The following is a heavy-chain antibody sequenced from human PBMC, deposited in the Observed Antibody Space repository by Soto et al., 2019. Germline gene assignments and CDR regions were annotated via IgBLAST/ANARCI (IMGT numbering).Heavy chain of an antibody. CDR2: INHSGST. V-gene: IGHV4-34*01. J-gene: IGHJ4*02. CDR3: ARDKITGLFDY. Sequence: QVQLQQWGAGLLKPSETLSLTCAVYGGSFSGYYWTWIRQPPGTGLEWIGEINHSGSTNYNPSLKGRVTVSVDTPKNQFSLKLTSVTAADTAVYYCARDKITGLFDYWGQGPLVTVSS. D-gene: IGHD2-8*02. CDR1: GGSFSGYY.